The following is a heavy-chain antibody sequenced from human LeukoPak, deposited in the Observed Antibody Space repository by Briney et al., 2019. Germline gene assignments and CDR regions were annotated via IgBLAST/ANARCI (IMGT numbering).Heavy chain of an antibody. CDR2: IYTRGST. V-gene: IGHV4-4*07. CDR3: ARDQPYSSGWYGDWFDP. J-gene: IGHJ5*02. D-gene: IGHD6-19*01. Sequence: SETLSLTCTVSGGSISNFYWSWIRQPAGKGLEWLGRIYTRGSTNYNPSLKSRVTMSIDTSKKQFSLKLSSVTAADTAVYYCARDQPYSSGWYGDWFDPWGQGTLVAVSS. CDR1: GGSISNFY.